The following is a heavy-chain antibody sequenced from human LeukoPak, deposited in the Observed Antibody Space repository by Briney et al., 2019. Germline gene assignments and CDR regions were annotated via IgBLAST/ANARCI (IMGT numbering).Heavy chain of an antibody. CDR1: GGSFSGYY. CDR3: ARDYDILTGHWYFDL. V-gene: IGHV4-34*01. Sequence: PSETLSLTCAVYGGSFSGYYWSWIRQPPGKGLEWIGEINHSGSTNYNPSLKSRVTISLDTSKNQFSLQLSSVTAADTAVYYCARDYDILTGHWYFDLWGRGTLVTVSS. J-gene: IGHJ2*01. CDR2: INHSGST. D-gene: IGHD3-9*01.